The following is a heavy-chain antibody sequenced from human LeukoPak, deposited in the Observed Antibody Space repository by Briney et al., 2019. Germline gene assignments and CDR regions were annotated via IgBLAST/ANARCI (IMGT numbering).Heavy chain of an antibody. CDR2: IFSDGSNE. J-gene: IGHJ3*01. D-gene: IGHD3-16*01. Sequence: PGRGLGLSCAASGFSPGSHVMRRGRQGPGEGRGWGALIFSDGSNEYYEDSVKRRFTISRDHSKNTLYLQINGLTSEDTAVYPCARGIWETNSVAFDLWGQGTMVIVS. CDR1: GFSPGSHV. CDR3: ARGIWETNSVAFDL. V-gene: IGHV3-30*04.